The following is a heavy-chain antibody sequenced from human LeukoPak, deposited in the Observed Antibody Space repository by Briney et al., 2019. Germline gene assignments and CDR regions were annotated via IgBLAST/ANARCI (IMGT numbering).Heavy chain of an antibody. D-gene: IGHD4-17*01. CDR2: FDPEDGET. J-gene: IGHJ3*02. V-gene: IGHV1-24*01. CDR3: ATPLHTVTEAFDI. Sequence: ASVKVSCKVSGYTLTELSMHWVRQAPGKGFEWMGGFDPEDGETIYAQKFQGRVTMTEDTSTDTAYMELSSLRSEDTAVYYCATPLHTVTEAFDIWGQGTMVTVSS. CDR1: GYTLTELS.